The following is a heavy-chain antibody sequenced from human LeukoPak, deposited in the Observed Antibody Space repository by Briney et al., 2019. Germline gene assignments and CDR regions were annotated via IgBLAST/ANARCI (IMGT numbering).Heavy chain of an antibody. J-gene: IGHJ4*02. CDR2: IYYSYSGTT. Sequence: SETLSLTCSVSGGSISRSRYYWGWIRQPPGKGLEWIGSIYYSYSGTTYYNPSLKSRVTLSVDTSKNEFSLRLTSVTAADTALYFCATLTKQWLDPFDYWGQGTPVTVSS. CDR1: GGSISRSRYY. CDR3: ATLTKQWLDPFDY. D-gene: IGHD6-19*01. V-gene: IGHV4-39*01.